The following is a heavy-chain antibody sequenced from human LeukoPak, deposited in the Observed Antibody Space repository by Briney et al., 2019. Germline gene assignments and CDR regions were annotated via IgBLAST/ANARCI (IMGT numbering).Heavy chain of an antibody. CDR2: IIPIFGIA. Sequence: SVKVSCKASGCTFSSYSISWVRQAPGQGLEWMGRIIPIFGIANYAQKFQGRVTITADKSTSTAYIELSSLRSEDTAVYYCAGESETAMVTFDYWGQGTLVTVSP. D-gene: IGHD5-18*01. CDR1: GCTFSSYS. J-gene: IGHJ4*02. CDR3: AGESETAMVTFDY. V-gene: IGHV1-69*04.